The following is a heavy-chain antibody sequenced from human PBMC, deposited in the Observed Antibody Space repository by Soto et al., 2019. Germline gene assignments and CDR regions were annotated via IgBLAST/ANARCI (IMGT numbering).Heavy chain of an antibody. V-gene: IGHV4-59*01. D-gene: IGHD1-26*01. CDR2: IYYSGST. Sequence: SETLCLTCTVSGGYINSYYWSWIRQPPGKGLEWIGYIYYSGSTNYNPSLKSRVTISVDTSKDQFSLKLRSVTGADTAVYYCARRYGGNFDYWGQGTLVTSPQ. CDR1: GGYINSYY. CDR3: ARRYGGNFDY. J-gene: IGHJ4*02.